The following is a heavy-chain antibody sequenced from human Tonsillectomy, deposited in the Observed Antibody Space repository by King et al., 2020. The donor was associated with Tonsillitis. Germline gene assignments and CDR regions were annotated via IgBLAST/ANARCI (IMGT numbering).Heavy chain of an antibody. V-gene: IGHV5-10-1*03. J-gene: IGHJ4*02. D-gene: IGHD5-18*01. CDR2: IDPSDSNT. Sequence: VQLVESGAEVKKPGESLRISCKGSGYSFTSYWISWVRQMPGKGLEWMGRIDPSDSNTKYSPSFQGHVTISADNSISTAYLQWSSLKASDTAMYYCARRFKSGRIQRWLSAEEQWGQGTLVTVSS. CDR3: ARRFKSGRIQRWLSAEEQ. CDR1: GYSFTSYW.